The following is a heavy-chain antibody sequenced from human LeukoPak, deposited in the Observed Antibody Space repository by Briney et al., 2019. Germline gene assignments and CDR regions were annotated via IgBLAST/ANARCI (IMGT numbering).Heavy chain of an antibody. V-gene: IGHV4-34*01. CDR1: GGSFSGYY. D-gene: IGHD5-24*01. Sequence: SETLSLTCAVYGGSFSGYYWSWIRQPPGKGLEWIGEINHSGGTNYNPSLKSRVTISVDTSKNQFSLKLSSVTAADTAVYYCARGGGRWLPLNYWGQGTLVTVSS. CDR3: ARGGGRWLPLNY. CDR2: INHSGGT. J-gene: IGHJ4*02.